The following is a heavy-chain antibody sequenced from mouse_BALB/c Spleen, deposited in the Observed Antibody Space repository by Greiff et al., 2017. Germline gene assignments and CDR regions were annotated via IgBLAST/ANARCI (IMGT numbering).Heavy chain of an antibody. CDR1: GFTFSSYA. CDR2: ISSGGSYT. V-gene: IGHV5-9-4*01. J-gene: IGHJ3*01. Sequence: DVKLVESGGGLVKPGGSLKLSCAASGFTFSSYAMSWVRQSPEKRLEWVAEISSGGSYTYYPDTVTGRFTISRDNAKNTLYLEMSSLRSEDTAMYYCAREQLGSWFAYWGQGTLVTVSA. D-gene: IGHD4-1*02. CDR3: AREQLGSWFAY.